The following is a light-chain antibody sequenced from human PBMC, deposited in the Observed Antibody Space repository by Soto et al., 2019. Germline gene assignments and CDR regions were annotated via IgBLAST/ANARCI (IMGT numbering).Light chain of an antibody. CDR2: GAS. J-gene: IGKJ1*01. Sequence: EIVLTQSPGTLSLSPGERATLSCRASQSVSSSYLAWYQQKPGQAPRLLIYGASSRATGIPDRFSGSGSGTDFTLTISRLEPEDFAVYYCQQYGSSSWTFVQGTQVEIK. CDR3: QQYGSSSWT. CDR1: QSVSSSY. V-gene: IGKV3-20*01.